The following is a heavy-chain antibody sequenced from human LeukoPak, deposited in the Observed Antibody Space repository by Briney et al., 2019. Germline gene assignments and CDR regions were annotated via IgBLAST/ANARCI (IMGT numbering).Heavy chain of an antibody. D-gene: IGHD3-22*01. Sequence: PGGSLRLSCAASGFTFSSYGMSWVRQAPGKGLEWVSAISGSGGSTYYADSVKGRFTVSRDNSKNTLYLQMNSLRAEDTAVYYCAKAHYYHDSSGYFDFWGQGTLVPVSS. J-gene: IGHJ4*02. V-gene: IGHV3-23*01. CDR1: GFTFSSYG. CDR2: ISGSGGST. CDR3: AKAHYYHDSSGYFDF.